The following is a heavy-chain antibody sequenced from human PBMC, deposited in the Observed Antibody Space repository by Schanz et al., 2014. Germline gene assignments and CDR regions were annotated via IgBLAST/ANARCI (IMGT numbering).Heavy chain of an antibody. J-gene: IGHJ4*02. D-gene: IGHD6-6*01. CDR1: GYTFTSYS. Sequence: QVQLVQSGPEVKKPGASVKVSCKASGYTFTSYSMHWVRQAPGQGLEWMGIINLSGGSTNNAQKFQGRLTMTRDTSTSTVYMELSRLRSEDTAVYYCARDQSPYTNSSDVRYFAYWGQGTLVTVSS. CDR3: ARDQSPYTNSSDVRYFAY. V-gene: IGHV1-46*01. CDR2: INLSGGST.